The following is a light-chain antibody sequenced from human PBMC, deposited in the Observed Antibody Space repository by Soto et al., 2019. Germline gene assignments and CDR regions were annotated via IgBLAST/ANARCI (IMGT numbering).Light chain of an antibody. CDR1: QSISSSY. CDR3: KKYSSTCWT. J-gene: IGKJ1*01. Sequence: EIVLTQSPGTLSSSPGERTTLSCRASQSISSSYLAWYQQKPGQAPRLLVYGASSRATGIPDRFSGSGSGTDFTLTISRLEPEDFALYYCKKYSSTCWTLGQGTKVDIK. CDR2: GAS. V-gene: IGKV3-20*01.